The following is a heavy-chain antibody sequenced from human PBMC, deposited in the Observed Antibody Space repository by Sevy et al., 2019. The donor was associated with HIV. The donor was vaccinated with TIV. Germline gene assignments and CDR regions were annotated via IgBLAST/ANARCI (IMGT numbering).Heavy chain of an antibody. V-gene: IGHV1-2*02. Sequence: ASVKVSCKASGYTFTDYCIHWVRQAPGKGLEWMGGISPQTGGTNLAQKFQGRVTLTSDTSINTVYMELSMLRSGDRAMYYCVREFDYNSSFRPGGRDYWGQGTLVTVSS. CDR2: ISPQTGGT. J-gene: IGHJ4*02. CDR1: GYTFTDYC. CDR3: VREFDYNSSFRPGGRDY. D-gene: IGHD5-12*01.